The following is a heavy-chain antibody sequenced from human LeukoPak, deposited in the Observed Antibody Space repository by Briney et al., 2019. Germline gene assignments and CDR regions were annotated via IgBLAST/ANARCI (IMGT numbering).Heavy chain of an antibody. D-gene: IGHD6-13*01. CDR2: IYYSGST. CDR3: ARDLWGQQLVTEGGQNWFDP. CDR1: GGSISSYY. V-gene: IGHV4-59*01. Sequence: SETLSLTCTVSGGSISSYYWSWIRQPPGKGLEWIGYIYYSGSTNYNPSLKSRVTISVDTSKSQFSLKLSSVTAADTAVYYCARDLWGQQLVTEGGQNWFDPWGQGTLVTVSS. J-gene: IGHJ5*02.